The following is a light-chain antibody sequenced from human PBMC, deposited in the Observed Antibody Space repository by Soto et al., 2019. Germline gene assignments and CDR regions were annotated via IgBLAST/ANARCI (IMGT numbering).Light chain of an antibody. CDR3: SSYTTSTSFIL. CDR2: EVN. J-gene: IGLJ2*01. V-gene: IGLV2-14*01. Sequence: QSALTQPASVSGSPGQSITIACTGTSSDVGAYNYVSWYQQHPDKAPKLILYEVNNRPSGISHRFSGSKSGSTASLTISGLQAEDEALYYCSSYTTSTSFILFGGGTKLTVL. CDR1: SSDVGAYNY.